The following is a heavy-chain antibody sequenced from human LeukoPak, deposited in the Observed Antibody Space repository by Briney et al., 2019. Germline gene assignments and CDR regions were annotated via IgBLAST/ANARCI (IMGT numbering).Heavy chain of an antibody. J-gene: IGHJ2*01. CDR2: IYYSGST. D-gene: IGHD2-2*01. CDR1: GGSISSGDYY. Sequence: PSETLSLTCTVSGGSISSGDYYWSWIRQPPGKGLEWIGYIYYSGSTYYNPSLKSRVTISVDTSKNQFSLKLSSVTAADTAVYYCAREGSDCSSTSCLYWYFDLWGRGTLVTVSS. CDR3: AREGSDCSSTSCLYWYFDL. V-gene: IGHV4-30-4*01.